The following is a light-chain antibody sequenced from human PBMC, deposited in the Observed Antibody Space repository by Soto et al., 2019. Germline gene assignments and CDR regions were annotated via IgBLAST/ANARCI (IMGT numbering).Light chain of an antibody. CDR2: DAS. Sequence: EIVLTQSPGSLSLSPGERATLSCRASQSVSSYLAWYQQKPGQAPRLLIYDASNRATGIPARFSGSGSGTDFTLTISSLEPEDFAVYYCQQRSNWLLTFGQGTRLEIK. V-gene: IGKV3-11*01. J-gene: IGKJ5*01. CDR1: QSVSSY. CDR3: QQRSNWLLT.